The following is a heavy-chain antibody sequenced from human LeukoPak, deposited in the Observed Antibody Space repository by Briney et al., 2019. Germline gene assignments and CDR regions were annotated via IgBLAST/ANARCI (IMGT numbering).Heavy chain of an antibody. CDR1: GFTFGSYA. CDR2: ISGSGGRT. Sequence: GGSLRLSCAASGFTFGSYAMNWVRQAPGKGLEWVSTISGSGGRTYYADSVKGRFTISRDNSKNTLYMQMNSLRAEDTAVYYCAKDCSSTSCPTSDYWGQGTLVTVSS. CDR3: AKDCSSTSCPTSDY. V-gene: IGHV3-23*01. D-gene: IGHD2-2*01. J-gene: IGHJ4*02.